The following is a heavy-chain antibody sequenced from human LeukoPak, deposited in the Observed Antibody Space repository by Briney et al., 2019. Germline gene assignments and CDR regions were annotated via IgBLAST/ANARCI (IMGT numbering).Heavy chain of an antibody. Sequence: SETLSLTCAVYGGSFSGYYWSWIRQPPGKGLEWIGEINHSGSTNYNPSLKSRVTISVDTSKNQFSLKLSSVTAADTAVYYCARAGGVGAIRDPLDYWGLGTLVTVSS. D-gene: IGHD1-26*01. CDR2: INHSGST. CDR3: ARAGGVGAIRDPLDY. J-gene: IGHJ4*02. V-gene: IGHV4-34*01. CDR1: GGSFSGYY.